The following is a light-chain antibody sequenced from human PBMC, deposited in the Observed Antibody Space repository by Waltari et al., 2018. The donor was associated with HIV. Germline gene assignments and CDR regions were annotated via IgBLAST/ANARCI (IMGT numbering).Light chain of an antibody. Sequence: DIQMIQHPSSMSASVGDRVTITGRASQSIWKSLACYQHKPGKAPEILVFSVSILESGVPSRFSGSGSGTDYTLTINSLQPVDFATYYCQQYYSSSYTFGQGTKVEIK. CDR3: QQYYSSSYT. CDR2: SVS. V-gene: IGKV1-NL1*01. J-gene: IGKJ2*01. CDR1: QSIWKS.